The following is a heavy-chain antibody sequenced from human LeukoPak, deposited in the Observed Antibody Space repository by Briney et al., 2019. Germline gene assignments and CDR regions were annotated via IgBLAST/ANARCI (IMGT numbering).Heavy chain of an antibody. CDR2: IYYSGST. D-gene: IGHD3-22*01. J-gene: IGHJ3*02. CDR1: GGSISSYY. V-gene: IGHV4-59*01. Sequence: SETLSLTCTVSGGSISSYYWSWIRQPPGKGLEWIGYIYYSGSTNYNPSLKSRVTISVDTSKNQFSLKLSSVTAADTAVYYCASAWLSSSGTDAFDIWGQGTMVTVSS. CDR3: ASAWLSSSGTDAFDI.